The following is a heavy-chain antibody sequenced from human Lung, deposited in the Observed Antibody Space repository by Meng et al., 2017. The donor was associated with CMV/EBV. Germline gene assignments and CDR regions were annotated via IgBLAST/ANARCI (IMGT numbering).Heavy chain of an antibody. CDR3: AREGGFHPTDY. CDR1: GFTFSSYS. J-gene: IGHJ4*02. CDR2: ISSSSSYI. V-gene: IGHV3-21*01. D-gene: IGHD5-12*01. Sequence: GESLKISCAASGFTFSSYSMNWVRQAPGKGLEWVSSISSSSSYIYYADSVKGRFTISRDNAKNSLYLQMNSLRAEDTAVYYCAREGGFHPTDYWGQGTLVTVSS.